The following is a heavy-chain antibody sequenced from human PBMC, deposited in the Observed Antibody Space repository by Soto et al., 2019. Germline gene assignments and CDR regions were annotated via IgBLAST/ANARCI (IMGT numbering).Heavy chain of an antibody. CDR1: GLTFSGAW. V-gene: IGHV3-15*01. CDR2: IKGKVDGGAT. CDR3: TTDVTGGYGGDY. J-gene: IGHJ4*02. D-gene: IGHD3-10*01. Sequence: EVQLVESGGNLVNPGGSLRLSCATSGLTFSGAWLSWVRQAPGKGLEWVGRIKGKVDGGATDYAAPVKGRFVISRDSSTDTLYLKINSLKTEDTAVYFCTTDVTGGYGGDYWGQGTLVTVSS.